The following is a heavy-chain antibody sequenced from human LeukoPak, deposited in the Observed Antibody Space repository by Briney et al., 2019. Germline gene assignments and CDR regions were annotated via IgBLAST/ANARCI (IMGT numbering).Heavy chain of an antibody. CDR1: GYTLPTYV. Sequence: ASVTVSCKASGYTLPTYVINWVRQAPGQGLEWMGWISAYNGDTNYAQKPQGRVTMTTDTSTYTAYMELRSLRSDDTAVYYCARGGYSYGQHAFDIWGQGTMVTVSS. J-gene: IGHJ3*02. D-gene: IGHD5-18*01. V-gene: IGHV1-18*01. CDR3: ARGGYSYGQHAFDI. CDR2: ISAYNGDT.